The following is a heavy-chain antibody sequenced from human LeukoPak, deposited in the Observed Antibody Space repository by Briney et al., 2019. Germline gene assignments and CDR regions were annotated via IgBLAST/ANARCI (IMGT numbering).Heavy chain of an antibody. Sequence: GESLKISCKGSGYSFTSYWIGWVRQMPGKGLEWMGIIYPGDSDTRYSPSFQGQFTISADKSISTAYLQWSSLKASDTAMYYCAVSLKTPFSNIDYWGQGTLVTVSS. D-gene: IGHD4-23*01. CDR2: IYPGDSDT. J-gene: IGHJ4*02. CDR1: GYSFTSYW. CDR3: AVSLKTPFSNIDY. V-gene: IGHV5-51*01.